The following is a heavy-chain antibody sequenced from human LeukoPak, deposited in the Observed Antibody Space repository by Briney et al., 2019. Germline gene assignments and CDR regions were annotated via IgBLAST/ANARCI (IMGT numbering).Heavy chain of an antibody. CDR1: GYTFTDYY. V-gene: IGHV1-2*02. CDR3: AREEVIAAAGPTLDY. D-gene: IGHD6-13*01. J-gene: IGHJ4*02. CDR2: INPNSGGT. Sequence: EASVKVSCKASGYTFTDYYMHWVRQAPGQGLEWMGWINPNSGGTNYAQKFQGRVTMTRDTSISTAYMELSRLRSDDTAVFYCAREEVIAAAGPTLDYWGQGAPVTVSS.